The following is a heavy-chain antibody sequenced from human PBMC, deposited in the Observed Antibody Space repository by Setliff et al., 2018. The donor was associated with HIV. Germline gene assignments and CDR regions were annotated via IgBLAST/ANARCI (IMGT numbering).Heavy chain of an antibody. Sequence: WASVKVSCKASGYTFTSYDINWVRQATGQGLEWMGWMMPSSGNTGYAQKFQGRLTMTRNTSINTAYMELSGLISEDAAVYYCAGAGGLRMDRGVVSDYWGQGTLVTVS. D-gene: IGHD3-10*01. CDR3: AGAGGLRMDRGVVSDY. J-gene: IGHJ4*02. CDR2: MMPSSGNT. CDR1: GYTFTSYD. V-gene: IGHV1-8*02.